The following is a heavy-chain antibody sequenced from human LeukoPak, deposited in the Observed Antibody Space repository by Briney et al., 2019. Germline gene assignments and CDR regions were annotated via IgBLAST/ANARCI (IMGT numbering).Heavy chain of an antibody. Sequence: PGGSLRLSCAASGFTFDDYAMHWVRQAPGKGLEWVSGISWNSGSIGYADSVKGRFTISRDNAKNSLYLQMNSLRAEDTALYYCAKDIIRWRGQLVLVFDPWGQGTLVTVSS. D-gene: IGHD6-13*01. CDR2: ISWNSGSI. CDR3: AKDIIRWRGQLVLVFDP. J-gene: IGHJ5*02. V-gene: IGHV3-9*01. CDR1: GFTFDDYA.